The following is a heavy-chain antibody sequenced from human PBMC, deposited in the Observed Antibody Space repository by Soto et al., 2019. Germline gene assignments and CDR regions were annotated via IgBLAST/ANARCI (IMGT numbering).Heavy chain of an antibody. CDR3: ARSFVVVTGLGY. Sequence: ASVKVSCKAPGYTFTSYSRHSLRQSPGQRLEWMGWINAGNGNTKYSQKFQGRVTITRDTSASTAYMELSSLRSEDTAVYYCARSFVVVTGLGYWGQGNLVTVSS. J-gene: IGHJ4*02. CDR1: GYTFTSYS. CDR2: INAGNGNT. D-gene: IGHD2-21*02. V-gene: IGHV1-3*01.